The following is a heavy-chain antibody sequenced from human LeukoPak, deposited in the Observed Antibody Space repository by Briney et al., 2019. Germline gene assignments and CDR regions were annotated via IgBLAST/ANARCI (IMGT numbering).Heavy chain of an antibody. Sequence: GGSLRLSCAASRFTFSSYAMHWVRQAPGKGLEWVAVISYDGSNKYYADSVKGRFTISRDNSKNTLYLQMNSLRAEDTAVYYCARAGGWYPTDFDYWGQGTLVTVSS. CDR1: RFTFSSYA. V-gene: IGHV3-30-3*01. CDR3: ARAGGWYPTDFDY. J-gene: IGHJ4*02. CDR2: ISYDGSNK. D-gene: IGHD6-19*01.